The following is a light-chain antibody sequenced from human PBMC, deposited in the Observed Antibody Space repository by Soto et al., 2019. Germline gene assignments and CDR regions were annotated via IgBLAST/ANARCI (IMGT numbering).Light chain of an antibody. CDR3: LQQGSSPIP. J-gene: IGKJ5*01. Sequence: EIVLTQSPGTLSLSPGEGATLSCRASQSVSGDYLGWHQTKPGQTPRGRVYGSSSRATGIQDRFSGSGSGTDFTLTISRLEPEDFAVYYCLQQGSSPIPFGQVTRLEIK. V-gene: IGKV3-20*01. CDR1: QSVSGDY. CDR2: GSS.